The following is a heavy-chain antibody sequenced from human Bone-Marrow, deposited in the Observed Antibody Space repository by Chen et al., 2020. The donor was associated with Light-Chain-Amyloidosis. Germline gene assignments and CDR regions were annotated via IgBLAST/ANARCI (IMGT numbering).Heavy chain of an antibody. J-gene: IGHJ2*01. Sequence: QVQLQQWGAGLLKPSETLSLTCAVYGGSFSGYYWSWIRQPPGKGLEWIGEINHSGSTNYNPSLKSRVTISVDTSKNQFSLKLSSVTAADTAVYYCAREGYGDYVGDWYFDLWGRGTLVTVSS. CDR2: INHSGST. D-gene: IGHD4-17*01. V-gene: IGHV4-34*01. CDR3: AREGYGDYVGDWYFDL. CDR1: GGSFSGYY.